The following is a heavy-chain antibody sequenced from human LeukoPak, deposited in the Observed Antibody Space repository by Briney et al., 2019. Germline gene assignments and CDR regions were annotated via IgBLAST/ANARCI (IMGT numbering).Heavy chain of an antibody. Sequence: GGSLRLSCAASGFTFDDYAMHWVRQAPGKGLEWVSGISWNSGSTYYADSVKGRFTISRDNSKNTLYLQMNSLRAEDTALYYCANLLSSGYTIDAFDIWGQGTMVTVSS. V-gene: IGHV3-23*01. J-gene: IGHJ3*02. D-gene: IGHD3-22*01. CDR1: GFTFDDYA. CDR2: ISWNSGST. CDR3: ANLLSSGYTIDAFDI.